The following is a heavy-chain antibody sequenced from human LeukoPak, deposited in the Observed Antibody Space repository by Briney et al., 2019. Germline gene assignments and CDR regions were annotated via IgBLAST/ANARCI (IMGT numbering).Heavy chain of an antibody. Sequence: KTGGSLRLSCAASGFVVSSNYMNWVRQAPGKGLEWIGYIYYSGSTNYNPSLKSRVTISVDTSKNQFSLKLSSVTAADTAVYYCARDNLDVGLYNYYYGMDVWGQGTTVTVSS. CDR3: ARDNLDVGLYNYYYGMDV. CDR1: GFVVSSNY. J-gene: IGHJ6*02. V-gene: IGHV4-59*02. CDR2: IYYSGST. D-gene: IGHD5-24*01.